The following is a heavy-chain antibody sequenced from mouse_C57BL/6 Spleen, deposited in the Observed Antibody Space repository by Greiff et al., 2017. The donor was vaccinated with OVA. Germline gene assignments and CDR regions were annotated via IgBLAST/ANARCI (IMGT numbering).Heavy chain of an antibody. Sequence: QVQLQQSGAELAKPGASVKLSCKASGYTFTSYWMHWVKQRPGQGLEWIGYINPSSGYTKYNQKFKDKATLTADKSSSTAYMQLSSLTYEDSAVDYCGYYGSSSVWYCDVWGTGTTVTVSS. CDR3: GYYGSSSVWYCDV. J-gene: IGHJ1*03. D-gene: IGHD1-1*01. CDR2: INPSSGYT. CDR1: GYTFTSYW. V-gene: IGHV1-7*01.